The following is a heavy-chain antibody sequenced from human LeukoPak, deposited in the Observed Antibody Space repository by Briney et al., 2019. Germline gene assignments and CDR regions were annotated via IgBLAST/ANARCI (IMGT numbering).Heavy chain of an antibody. V-gene: IGHV5-51*01. CDR2: IYPGDSDT. Sequence: GESLKIYCNGSGYRFTSYWIGWEREMPGKGLGCLAIIYPGDSDTRYNPSFQGQVTISADKSIDTAYLHWGSLKASDTAMYYCAIAGDSSTSCYRCFGYWGQGTLVTVSS. CDR1: GYRFTSYW. CDR3: AIAGDSSTSCYRCFGY. D-gene: IGHD2-2*02. J-gene: IGHJ4*02.